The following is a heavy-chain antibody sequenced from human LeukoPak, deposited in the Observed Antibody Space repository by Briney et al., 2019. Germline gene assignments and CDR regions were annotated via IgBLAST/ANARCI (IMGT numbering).Heavy chain of an antibody. J-gene: IGHJ2*01. V-gene: IGHV4-59*01. CDR2: IYYSGST. D-gene: IGHD3-3*01. CDR3: ARGFGLYWYFDL. Sequence: SETLSLTCTVSGGSISSYYWSWIRQPPGKGLEWIGYIYYSGSTNYNPSLKSRGTISVDTSKNQFSLKLSSVTAADTAVYYCARGFGLYWYFDLWGRGTLVTVSS. CDR1: GGSISSYY.